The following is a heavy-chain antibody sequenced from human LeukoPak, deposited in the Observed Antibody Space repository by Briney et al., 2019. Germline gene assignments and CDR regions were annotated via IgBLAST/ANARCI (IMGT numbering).Heavy chain of an antibody. CDR2: ISGYNDNT. Sequence: ASVTVSCNASGYTFTSFGISWVRQAPGQGLEWMGWISGYNDNTSYAKKFQGRVTMTTDTSTSTDYMELRSLRSDDTAVYYCARDGTTTEDYWGQGTLVTVSS. V-gene: IGHV1-18*01. D-gene: IGHD1/OR15-1a*01. J-gene: IGHJ4*02. CDR1: GYTFTSFG. CDR3: ARDGTTTEDY.